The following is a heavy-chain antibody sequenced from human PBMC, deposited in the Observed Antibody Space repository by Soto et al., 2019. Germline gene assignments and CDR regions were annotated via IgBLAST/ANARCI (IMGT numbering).Heavy chain of an antibody. V-gene: IGHV3-72*01. J-gene: IGHJ6*02. CDR3: ARDMVGFWELSGLRYYGMDV. CDR1: GFTFSDYN. D-gene: IGHD3-10*01. CDR2: TRNKANSYTT. Sequence: GGSLRLSCAASGFTFSDYNVDWVRQAPGKGLEWLGRTRNKANSYTTDYAASVKGRFTISRDDSKNSLYLQMNSLKTEDTAVYYCARDMVGFWELSGLRYYGMDVWGQGTTVPVSS.